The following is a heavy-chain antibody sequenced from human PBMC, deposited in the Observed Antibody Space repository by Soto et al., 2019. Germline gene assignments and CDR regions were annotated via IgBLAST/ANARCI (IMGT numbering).Heavy chain of an antibody. CDR2: IYYSGST. CDR1: GGSISSYY. V-gene: IGHV4-59*08. J-gene: IGHJ5*02. Sequence: SETLSLTCTVSGGSISSYYWSWIRQPPGKGLEWIGYIYYSGSTNYNPSLKSRVTISVDTSKNQFSLKLSSVTAADTAVYYCAQFYYYGSGRPNWFDPWGQGTLVTVSS. D-gene: IGHD3-10*01. CDR3: AQFYYYGSGRPNWFDP.